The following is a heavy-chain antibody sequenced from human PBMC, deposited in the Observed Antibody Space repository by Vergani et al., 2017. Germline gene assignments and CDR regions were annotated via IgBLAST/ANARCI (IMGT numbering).Heavy chain of an antibody. Sequence: QVQLQQWGAGLLKPSETLSLTCAVYGGSFSGYYWSWIRQPPGKGLEWIGYIYYSGSTNYNPSLKSRVTISVDTSKNQFSLKLSSVTAADTAVYYCARGVGATDFDYWGQGTLVTVSS. CDR1: GGSFSGYY. CDR3: ARGVGATDFDY. V-gene: IGHV4-34*11. J-gene: IGHJ4*02. D-gene: IGHD1-26*01. CDR2: IYYSGST.